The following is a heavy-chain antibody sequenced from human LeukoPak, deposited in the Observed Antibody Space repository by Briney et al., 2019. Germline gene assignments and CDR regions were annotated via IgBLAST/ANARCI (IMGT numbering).Heavy chain of an antibody. CDR2: VSYNGAET. D-gene: IGHD5-24*01. V-gene: IGHV3-23*01. Sequence: GGSLRLSCAASGFTFSNYDMNWVPQAPGKGLECVSGVSYNGAETYYVDSVKGRFIISRDTSKNTLYLQMNSLRAEDTAVYYCAKRVRDGYNSPIDYWGQGTLATVSS. CDR3: AKRVRDGYNSPIDY. J-gene: IGHJ4*02. CDR1: GFTFSNYD.